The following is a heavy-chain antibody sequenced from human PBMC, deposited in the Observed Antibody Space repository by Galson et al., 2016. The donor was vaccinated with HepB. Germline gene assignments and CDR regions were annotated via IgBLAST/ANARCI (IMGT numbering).Heavy chain of an antibody. D-gene: IGHD3-9*01. CDR2: INWNGGNT. CDR3: ASDVPHMASDILTGYFHDS. V-gene: IGHV3-20*04. J-gene: IGHJ4*02. CDR1: GFTFDDYG. Sequence: SLRLSCAASGFTFDDYGMSWVRQAPGKGLEWVSGINWNGGNTRYADSVKGRFTISRDNAKNSLYLQMNSLRAGDTALYYCASDVPHMASDILTGYFHDSWGQGTLVTVSS.